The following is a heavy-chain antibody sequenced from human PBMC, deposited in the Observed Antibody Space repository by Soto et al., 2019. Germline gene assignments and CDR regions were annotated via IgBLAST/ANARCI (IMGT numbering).Heavy chain of an antibody. Sequence: PGGTLRLSCAASGFTFSAHGMHWVRQAPGKGLEWVAVISYDGSNKYYADSVKGRFAISRDDSKNTLYLQMDSLRAEDTAVYYCVKGTRYSYSHAAFDYWGQGALVTVSS. CDR1: GFTFSAHG. D-gene: IGHD5-18*01. V-gene: IGHV3-30*18. CDR3: VKGTRYSYSHAAFDY. CDR2: ISYDGSNK. J-gene: IGHJ4*02.